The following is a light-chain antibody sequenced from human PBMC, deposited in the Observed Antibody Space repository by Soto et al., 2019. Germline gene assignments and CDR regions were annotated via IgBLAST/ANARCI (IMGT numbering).Light chain of an antibody. J-gene: IGKJ4*01. CDR1: QSVSTR. CDR3: QQYHNWPVT. Sequence: EIVMTQSPATLSVSPGERVTLSCRASQSVSTRLAWYQHKPGQSPRLLISGASTGATGIPPRFSASGSGTDFTLTVNSLQSEDIAVYYCQQYHNWPVTFGGGTK. V-gene: IGKV3-15*01. CDR2: GAS.